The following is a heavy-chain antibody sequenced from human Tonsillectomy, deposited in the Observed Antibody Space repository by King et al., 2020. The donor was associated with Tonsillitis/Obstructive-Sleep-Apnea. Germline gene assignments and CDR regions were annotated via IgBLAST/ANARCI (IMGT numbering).Heavy chain of an antibody. Sequence: VQLVESGGRVVRPGGSLRLSCAASGFTFDDYGMSWVRQAPGKGLEWVSGINWSGGSTGYVDSVMGRFTISRDNAKDSLYLQMNSLRAEDTALYYCARAQTVTTNRPFDYWGQGTLVTVSS. V-gene: IGHV3-20*04. D-gene: IGHD4-17*01. J-gene: IGHJ4*02. CDR1: GFTFDDYG. CDR3: ARAQTVTTNRPFDY. CDR2: INWSGGST.